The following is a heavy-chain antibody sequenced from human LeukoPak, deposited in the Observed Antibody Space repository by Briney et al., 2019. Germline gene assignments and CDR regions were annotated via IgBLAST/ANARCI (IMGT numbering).Heavy chain of an antibody. CDR2: IYSSGST. J-gene: IGHJ4*02. Sequence: GGSLRLSCAASGFTVSSNYMSWVRQAPGKGLEWVSLIYSSGSTYYADSVKGRFTISRDNSKNTLYLQMNSLRAEDTAVYYCARARIAAACDYWGQGTLVTVSS. V-gene: IGHV3-53*01. D-gene: IGHD6-13*01. CDR3: ARARIAAACDY. CDR1: GFTVSSNY.